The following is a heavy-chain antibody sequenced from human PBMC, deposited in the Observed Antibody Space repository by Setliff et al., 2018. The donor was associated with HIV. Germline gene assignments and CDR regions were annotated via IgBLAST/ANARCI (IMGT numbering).Heavy chain of an antibody. D-gene: IGHD2-2*03. Sequence: RGESLKISCKGSGYSFTNYWIGWVRQMPGKGLEWMGIIYPGDSDTRYSPSFQGQVTISADKSISTAYLQWSSLKASDTAMYYCARHGYCSGTSCSEYYYYYGMDVWGQGTTVTVSS. CDR3: ARHGYCSGTSCSEYYYYYGMDV. CDR2: IYPGDSDT. V-gene: IGHV5-51*01. J-gene: IGHJ6*02. CDR1: GYSFTNYW.